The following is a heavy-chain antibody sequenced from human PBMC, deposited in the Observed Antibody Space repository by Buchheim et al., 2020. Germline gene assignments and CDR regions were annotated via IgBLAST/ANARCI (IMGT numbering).Heavy chain of an antibody. V-gene: IGHV3-48*01. CDR3: ARAHGCCGGSCSPYWDYYYYMDV. D-gene: IGHD2-15*01. Sequence: EVQLVESGGGLVQPGGSLRLSCAASGFTFSLYSMNWVRQAPGKGLEWVSYLSRSSSTIYYADSVKGRFTISRDNAENSLYLQMNSLRVEDTAVYYCARAHGCCGGSCSPYWDYYYYMDVWGKGTT. J-gene: IGHJ6*03. CDR2: LSRSSSTI. CDR1: GFTFSLYS.